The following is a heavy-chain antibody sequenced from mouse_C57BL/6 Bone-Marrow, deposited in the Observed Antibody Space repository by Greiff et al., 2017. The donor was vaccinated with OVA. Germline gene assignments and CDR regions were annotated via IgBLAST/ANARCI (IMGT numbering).Heavy chain of an antibody. V-gene: IGHV3-6*01. Sequence: DVQLQESGPGLVKPSQSLSLTCSVTGYSITSGYYWNWIRQFPGNKLEWMGYISYDGSNNYNPSLKNRISITRDTSKNQFFLKLNSVTTEDTATYYCARDGYYPFDYWGQGTTLTVSS. CDR1: GYSITSGYY. CDR3: ARDGYYPFDY. D-gene: IGHD2-3*01. J-gene: IGHJ2*01. CDR2: ISYDGSN.